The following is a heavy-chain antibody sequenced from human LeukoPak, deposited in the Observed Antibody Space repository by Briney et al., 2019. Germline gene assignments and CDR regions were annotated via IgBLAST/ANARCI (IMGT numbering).Heavy chain of an antibody. CDR2: IGKRGTDI. J-gene: IGHJ4*02. CDR3: ATTARVGQN. V-gene: IGHV3-11*01. Sequence: GSLRLSCAASGFTFTDYYMSWVRQAPGKGLEWISYIGKRGTDINYADSVKGRFTVSRDNAKSSLFLQMDNLSAEDTAVYYCATTARVGQNWGQGTLVTVSS. CDR1: GFTFTDYY. D-gene: IGHD3/OR15-3a*01.